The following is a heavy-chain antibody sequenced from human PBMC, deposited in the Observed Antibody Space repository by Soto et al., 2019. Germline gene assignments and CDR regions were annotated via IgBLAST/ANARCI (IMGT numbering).Heavy chain of an antibody. Sequence: QVQLVESGGGVVQPGRSLRLSCAASGFTFSSYGMHWVRQAPGKGLEWVAVISYDGSNKYYADSVKGRFTISRDNSKNTLYLQMNSLRAEDTAVYYCAKESRIVVVPAAQGYYYYYYGMDVWGQGTTVTVSS. CDR2: ISYDGSNK. CDR1: GFTFSSYG. D-gene: IGHD2-2*01. J-gene: IGHJ6*02. V-gene: IGHV3-30*18. CDR3: AKESRIVVVPAAQGYYYYYYGMDV.